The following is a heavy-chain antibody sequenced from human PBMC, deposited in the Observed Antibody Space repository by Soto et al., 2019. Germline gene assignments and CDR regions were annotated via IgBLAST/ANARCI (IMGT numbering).Heavy chain of an antibody. CDR3: ARDRRAITFGGPDY. V-gene: IGHV3-30-3*01. CDR1: GFTFSSYA. CDR2: ISYDGSNK. Sequence: GGSLRLSCAASGFTFSSYAMHWVRQAPGKGLEWVAVISYDGSNKYYADSVKGRFTISRDNSKNTLYLQMNSLRAEDTAVYYCARDRRAITFGGPDYWGQGTLVTVSS. J-gene: IGHJ4*02. D-gene: IGHD3-16*01.